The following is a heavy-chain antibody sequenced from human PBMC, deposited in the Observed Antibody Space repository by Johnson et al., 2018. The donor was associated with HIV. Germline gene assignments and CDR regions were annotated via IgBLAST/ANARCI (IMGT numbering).Heavy chain of an antibody. Sequence: QLVESGGGVVQPGRSLRLSCAASGFTFSSYAMHWVRQAPGKGLEWVAVITFEGSDKYYADSVKGRVTISRDDSKNTLYLRLNSLRPEDSAVYYCAKDVSVVTPSGSFDIWGQGTRVTVSS. D-gene: IGHD4-23*01. J-gene: IGHJ3*02. CDR1: GFTFSSYA. CDR2: ITFEGSDK. CDR3: AKDVSVVTPSGSFDI. V-gene: IGHV3-30*18.